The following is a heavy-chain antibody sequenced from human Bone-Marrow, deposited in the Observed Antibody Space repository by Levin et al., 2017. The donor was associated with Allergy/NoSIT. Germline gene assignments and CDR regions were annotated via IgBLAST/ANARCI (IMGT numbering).Heavy chain of an antibody. CDR2: ISHDENYK. CDR1: GFSFSGYG. V-gene: IGHV3-33*05. CDR3: ARDVTGSYDF. Sequence: SCAASGFSFSGYGMHWVRQAPVKGLEWVAVISHDENYKNYAHSVKGRFTIPRDSSSNTLYLQMNNLRAEDTAVYYCARDVTGSYDFWGQGPLVTVSS. J-gene: IGHJ4*02. D-gene: IGHD1-26*01.